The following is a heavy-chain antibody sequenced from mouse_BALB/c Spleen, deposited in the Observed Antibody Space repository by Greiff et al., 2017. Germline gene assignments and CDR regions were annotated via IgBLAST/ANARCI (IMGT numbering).Heavy chain of an antibody. J-gene: IGHJ2*01. CDR2: ISSGGSYT. CDR1: GFTFSSYA. Sequence: EVKVVESGGGLVKPGGSLKLSCAASGFTFSSYAMSWVRQTPEKRLEWVATISSGGSYTYYPDSVKGRFTISRDNAKNTLYLQMSSLRSEDTAMYYCARQGTMITLFDYWGQGTTLTVSS. V-gene: IGHV5-9-3*01. CDR3: ARQGTMITLFDY. D-gene: IGHD2-4*01.